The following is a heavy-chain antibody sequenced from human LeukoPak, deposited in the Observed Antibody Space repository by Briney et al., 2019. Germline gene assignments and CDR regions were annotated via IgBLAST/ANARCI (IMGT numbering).Heavy chain of an antibody. J-gene: IGHJ6*04. CDR2: IKQDGSEK. CDR1: GFTFSSYW. CDR3: ARDQVVVAATDYYYYGMDV. Sequence: GGSLRLSCAASGFTFSSYWMSWVRQAPGKGLEWVANIKQDGSEKYYVDSVKGRLTISRDNAKNSLYLQMNSLRAEDTAVYYCARDQVVVAATDYYYYGMDVWGKGTTVTVSS. D-gene: IGHD2-15*01. V-gene: IGHV3-7*03.